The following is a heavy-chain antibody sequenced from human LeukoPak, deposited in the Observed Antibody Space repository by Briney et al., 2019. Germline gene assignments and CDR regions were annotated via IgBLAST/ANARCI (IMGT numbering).Heavy chain of an antibody. CDR3: ARFGRDYYGSGSYYNGIDYFDY. J-gene: IGHJ4*02. CDR1: GYTFTSYG. V-gene: IGHV1-2*02. CDR2: INPNSGGT. D-gene: IGHD3-10*01. Sequence: ASVKVSCKASGYTFTSYGISWVRQAPGQGLEWMGWINPNSGGTNYAQKFQGRVTMTRDTSISTAYMELSRLRSDDTAVYYCARFGRDYYGSGSYYNGIDYFDYWGQGTLVTVSS.